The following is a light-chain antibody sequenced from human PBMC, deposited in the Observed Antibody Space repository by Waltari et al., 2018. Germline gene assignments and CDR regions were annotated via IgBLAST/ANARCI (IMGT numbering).Light chain of an antibody. CDR2: DAS. CDR3: QQRSNWPPVIT. Sequence: EIVLTQSQATLSLSPGERATLFCRACQSSQSVTNSLAWYQQIPGQAPRLLIYDASNSATGIPARFSGSGSGTDFTLTISSLEAEDFAVYYCQQRSNWPPVITFGGGTKIEIK. CDR1: QSVTNS. V-gene: IGKV3-11*01. J-gene: IGKJ4*01.